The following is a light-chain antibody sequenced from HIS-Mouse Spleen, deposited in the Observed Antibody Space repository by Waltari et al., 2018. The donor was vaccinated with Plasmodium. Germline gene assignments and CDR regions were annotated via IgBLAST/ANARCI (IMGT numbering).Light chain of an antibody. CDR2: AAS. J-gene: IGKJ1*01. CDR3: QQSYSTPWT. V-gene: IGKV1-39*01. Sequence: DVQMTQSPSSLSRAAVDRVTITCRASQSISSYLNWYQQKPGKAPKLLIYAASSLQSGVPSRFSGSGSGTDFTLTISSLQPEDFATYYCQQSYSTPWTFGQGTKVEIK. CDR1: QSISSY.